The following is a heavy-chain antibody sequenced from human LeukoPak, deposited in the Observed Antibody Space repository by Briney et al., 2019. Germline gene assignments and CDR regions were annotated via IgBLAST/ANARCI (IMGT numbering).Heavy chain of an antibody. CDR3: ARDPGEVGATWYYFDY. CDR1: GFTFSSYG. Sequence: GGSLRLSCAASGFTFSSYGMHWVRQAPGKGLEWVAVIWYDGSSKYYADSVKGRFTISRDNSKNTLYLQMNSLRAEDTAVYYCARDPGEVGATWYYFDYWGQGTLVTVSS. J-gene: IGHJ4*02. CDR2: IWYDGSSK. V-gene: IGHV3-33*01. D-gene: IGHD1-26*01.